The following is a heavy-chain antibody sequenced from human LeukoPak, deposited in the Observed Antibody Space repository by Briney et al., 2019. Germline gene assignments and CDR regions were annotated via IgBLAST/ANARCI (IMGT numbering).Heavy chain of an antibody. CDR2: ISGSGGST. CDR3: AKGQLWFGEFSYFDY. CDR1: GFTFSSYD. D-gene: IGHD3-10*01. Sequence: GGSLRLSCEASGFTFSSYDMNWVRQAPGKGLEWVSVISGSGGSTDYADSVKGRFSISRDNSKNTLYLQMNSLRAEDTAVYYCAKGQLWFGEFSYFDYWGQGTLVTVSS. J-gene: IGHJ4*02. V-gene: IGHV3-23*01.